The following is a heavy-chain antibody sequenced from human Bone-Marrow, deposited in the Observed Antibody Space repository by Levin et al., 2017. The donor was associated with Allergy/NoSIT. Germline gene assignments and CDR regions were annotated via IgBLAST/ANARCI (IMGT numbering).Heavy chain of an antibody. CDR2: VTNTGDSDTT. CDR3: AELGRSHGLDV. V-gene: IGHV3-72*01. Sequence: GGSLRLSCEASGFTSGFTFNDHYIDWVRQAPGKGLEWVCRVTNTGDSDTTKYAASMKGRFTISRDDSKNSVFLQMNSLKTEDTAVYYCAELGRSHGLDVGGQGTTVTVSS. J-gene: IGHJ6*02. D-gene: IGHD3-10*01. CDR1: GFTSGFTFNDHY.